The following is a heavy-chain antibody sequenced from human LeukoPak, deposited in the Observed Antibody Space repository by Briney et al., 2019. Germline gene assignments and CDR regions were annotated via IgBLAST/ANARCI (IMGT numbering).Heavy chain of an antibody. V-gene: IGHV4-59*01. Sequence: SETLSLTCTDPGSSISSYYWSWIRQPPGKGLKGNGDIYYSGSTNYHPSLKSRVTISVDTSKNQFSLKLSSVTAADTAVYYCARAARGALYYYYYMDVWGKGTTVTVSS. J-gene: IGHJ6*03. CDR3: ARAARGALYYYYYMDV. D-gene: IGHD1-26*01. CDR1: GSSISSYY. CDR2: IYYSGST.